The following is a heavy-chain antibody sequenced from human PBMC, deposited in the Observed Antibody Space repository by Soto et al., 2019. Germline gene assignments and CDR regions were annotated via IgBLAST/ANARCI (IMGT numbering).Heavy chain of an antibody. CDR2: IWYDGSNK. CDR3: AREGDTMVRGVIITSFDY. Sequence: ESGGGVVQPGRSLRLSCAASGFTFSSYGMHWVRQAPGKGLEWVAVIWYDGSNKYYADSVKGRFTISRDNSKNTLYLQMNSLRAEDTAVYYCAREGDTMVRGVIITSFDYWGQGTLVTVSS. V-gene: IGHV3-33*01. CDR1: GFTFSSYG. J-gene: IGHJ4*02. D-gene: IGHD3-10*01.